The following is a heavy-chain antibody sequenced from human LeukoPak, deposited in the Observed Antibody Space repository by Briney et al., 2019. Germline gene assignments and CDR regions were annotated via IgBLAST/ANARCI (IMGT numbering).Heavy chain of an antibody. Sequence: RGSLSLSCAVSGFTFSTYWTSWVRQAPGKGPEWVANIKPDGSEKFYVDSVKGRFTVSRDNAKNLLYLQMNSLRAEDTALYYCARGASYWGQGTLVTVSS. V-gene: IGHV3-7*04. J-gene: IGHJ4*02. CDR3: ARGASY. CDR2: IKPDGSEK. CDR1: GFTFSTYW.